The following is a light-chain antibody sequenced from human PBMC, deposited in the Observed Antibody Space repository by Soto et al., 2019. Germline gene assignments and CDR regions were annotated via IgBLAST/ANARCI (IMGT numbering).Light chain of an antibody. J-gene: IGKJ2*01. Sequence: EIVMTQSPATLCVSPGERATLSCRASQSVSSNVAWYQQIPGQTPRLLIYGASTRATGIPVRFSGSGSGTEFTLTISSLQSEDFAVYYCHQYDDGPYTFGQGTKVDI. V-gene: IGKV3-15*01. CDR1: QSVSSN. CDR3: HQYDDGPYT. CDR2: GAS.